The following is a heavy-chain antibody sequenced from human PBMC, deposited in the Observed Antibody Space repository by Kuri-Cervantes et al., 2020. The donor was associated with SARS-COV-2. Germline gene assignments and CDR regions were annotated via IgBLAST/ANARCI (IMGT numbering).Heavy chain of an antibody. CDR2: ISYDGSNK. J-gene: IGHJ4*02. V-gene: IGHV3-30*19. D-gene: IGHD2-21*01. CDR1: GFTFSSYG. CDR3: ASELGGDFDY. Sequence: LSLTCAASGFTFSSYGMHWVRQAPGKGLEWVAVISYDGSNKYYADSVKGRFTISRDNSKNTLYLQMNSLRAEDTAVYYCASELGGDFDYWGQGTLVTVSS.